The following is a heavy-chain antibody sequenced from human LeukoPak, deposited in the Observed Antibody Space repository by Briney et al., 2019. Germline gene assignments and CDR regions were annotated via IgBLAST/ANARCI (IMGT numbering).Heavy chain of an antibody. CDR3: SGSFGELTSFDY. Sequence: GGSLRLSCAASGFTFSSYSMNWVRQAPGKGLEWVSYISSDSNTIKYADSVKGRFTISRDNAKNSLYLQMNSLRAEDTAVYYCSGSFGELTSFDYWGQGTLVTVSS. V-gene: IGHV3-48*01. CDR2: ISSDSNTI. J-gene: IGHJ4*02. CDR1: GFTFSSYS. D-gene: IGHD3-10*01.